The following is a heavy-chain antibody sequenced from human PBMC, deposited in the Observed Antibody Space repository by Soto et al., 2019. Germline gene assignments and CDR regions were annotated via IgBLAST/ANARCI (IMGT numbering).Heavy chain of an antibody. Sequence: GGSLRLSCAASGFTLSDYYMSWIRQAPGKGLEWVSYISSSSSYTNYADSVKGRFTISRDNAKNSLYLQMNSLRAEDTAVYYCARDHCSGGSCYGNWFDPWGQGTLVTVSS. CDR2: ISSSSSYT. CDR3: ARDHCSGGSCYGNWFDP. J-gene: IGHJ5*02. CDR1: GFTLSDYY. V-gene: IGHV3-11*06. D-gene: IGHD2-15*01.